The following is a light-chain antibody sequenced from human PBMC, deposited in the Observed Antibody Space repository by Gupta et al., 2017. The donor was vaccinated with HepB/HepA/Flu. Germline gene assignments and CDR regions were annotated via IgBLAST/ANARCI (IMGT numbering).Light chain of an antibody. Sequence: EIVMTQYPDILSVSPGEKATLSCRASQSVRTKLAWYQQSPGRTPRLLIYGASTRATNIPTRFSGSGSGTEFTLTISSLRSEDFAVYYCQQYDEWWTFGQGTKVEVK. CDR1: QSVRTK. CDR3: QQYDEWWT. V-gene: IGKV3-15*01. J-gene: IGKJ1*01. CDR2: GAS.